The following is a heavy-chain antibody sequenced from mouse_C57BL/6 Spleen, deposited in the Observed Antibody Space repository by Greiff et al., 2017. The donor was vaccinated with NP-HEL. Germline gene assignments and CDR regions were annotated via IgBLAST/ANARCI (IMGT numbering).Heavy chain of an antibody. D-gene: IGHD3-2*02. Sequence: VQLQQSGPELVKPGASVKISCKASGYSFTGYYMNWVKQSPEKSLEWIGEINPSTGGTTYNQKFKAKATLTVDKSSSTAYMQLKSLTSEDSAVYYCARAAQATYSFAYWGQGTLVTVSA. CDR1: GYSFTGYY. CDR2: INPSTGGT. CDR3: ARAAQATYSFAY. J-gene: IGHJ3*01. V-gene: IGHV1-42*01.